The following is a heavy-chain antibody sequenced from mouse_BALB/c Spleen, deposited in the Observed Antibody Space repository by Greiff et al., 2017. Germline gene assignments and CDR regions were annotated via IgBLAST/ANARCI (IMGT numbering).Heavy chain of an antibody. CDR3: AREYEGYAMDY. J-gene: IGHJ4*01. CDR1: GYTFTSYT. V-gene: IGHV1-4*02. Sequence: VQLQQSAAELARPGASVKMSCKASGYTFTSYTMHWVKQRPGQGLEWIGYINPSSGYTEYNQKFKDKTTLTADKSSSTAYMQLSSLTSEDSAVYYCAREYEGYAMDYWGQGTSVTVSS. D-gene: IGHD2-4*01. CDR2: INPSSGYT.